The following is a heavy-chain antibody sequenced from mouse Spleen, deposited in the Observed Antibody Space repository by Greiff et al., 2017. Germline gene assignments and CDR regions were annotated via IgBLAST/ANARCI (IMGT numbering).Heavy chain of an antibody. Sequence: LVESEGGLVQPGSSMKLSCTASGFTFSDYYMAWVRQVPEKGLEWVANINYDGSSTYYLDSLKSRFIIPRDNAKNILYLQMSSLKSEDTATYYCARDLDGAMDYWGQGTSVTVSS. J-gene: IGHJ4*01. CDR3: ARDLDGAMDY. CDR2: INYDGSST. CDR1: GFTFSDYY. V-gene: IGHV5-16*01.